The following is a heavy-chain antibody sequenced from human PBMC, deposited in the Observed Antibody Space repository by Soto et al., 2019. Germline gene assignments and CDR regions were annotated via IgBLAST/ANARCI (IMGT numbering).Heavy chain of an antibody. Sequence: QVQLVQSGAEVKKPESSVKVSCKASGGTFSSYTISWVRQAPGQGLEWMGRIIPILGIANYGQKFQGRVTITADKSTSTAYMELSSLRSEDTAVYYCAGSATLDYYYGMDVWGQGTTVTVSS. CDR1: GGTFSSYT. CDR3: AGSATLDYYYGMDV. V-gene: IGHV1-69*02. D-gene: IGHD5-12*01. CDR2: IIPILGIA. J-gene: IGHJ6*02.